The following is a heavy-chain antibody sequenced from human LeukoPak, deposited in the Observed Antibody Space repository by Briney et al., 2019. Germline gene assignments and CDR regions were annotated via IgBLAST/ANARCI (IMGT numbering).Heavy chain of an antibody. V-gene: IGHV3-23*01. CDR3: AKDGGNVWGSYLNY. CDR2: ISGSGGST. J-gene: IGHJ4*02. D-gene: IGHD3-16*01. CDR1: GFTFSSYA. Sequence: GGSLRLSCAASGFTFSSYAMSWVRQAPGKGLEWVSAISGSGGSTYYADSVKGRFTISRDNSKNTLYLQMNSLRAEDTAVYYCAKDGGNVWGSYLNYWGQGTLVTVSS.